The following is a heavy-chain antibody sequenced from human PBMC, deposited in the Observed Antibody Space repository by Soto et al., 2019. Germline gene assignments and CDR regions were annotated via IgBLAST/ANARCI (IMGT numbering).Heavy chain of an antibody. CDR2: INNSGGLT. J-gene: IGHJ4*02. Sequence: GSLRLSCAASGFTFSSYAMSWVRLAPGKGLEWVSTINNSGGLTFYAGSVKGRFTISRDNYKNTLYLQVSSLRPEDTAVYYCAKSLGGSYDYWGLGTLVTVSS. V-gene: IGHV3-23*01. CDR3: AKSLGGSYDY. D-gene: IGHD1-26*01. CDR1: GFTFSSYA.